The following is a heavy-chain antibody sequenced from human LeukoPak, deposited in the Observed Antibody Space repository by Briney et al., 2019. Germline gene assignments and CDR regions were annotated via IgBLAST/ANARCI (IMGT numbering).Heavy chain of an antibody. CDR2: IYSGGST. CDR3: ARLGSGWQILYYFDY. Sequence: GGSLRLSCAASGFTVSSNYMSWVRQAPGKGLEWVSVIYSGGSTYYADSVKGRFTISRDNSKNTLYLQMNSLRAEDTAVYYCARLGSGWQILYYFDYWGQGTLVTVSS. CDR1: GFTVSSNY. D-gene: IGHD6-19*01. J-gene: IGHJ4*02. V-gene: IGHV3-53*01.